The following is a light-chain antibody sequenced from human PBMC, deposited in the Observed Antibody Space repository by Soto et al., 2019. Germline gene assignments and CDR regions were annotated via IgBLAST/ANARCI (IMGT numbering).Light chain of an antibody. J-gene: IGKJ2*01. CDR1: QSVTSNF. Sequence: ENVLTQSPGTLSLSPGERATLSCRASQSVTSNFLAWYQQKPGQAPRLLIYGASTRAAGVPDRFSGSGSGTDFNLTITGLEPEDFAVYYCQQYGRSPLLYTFGQGTKL. CDR3: QQYGRSPLLYT. V-gene: IGKV3-20*01. CDR2: GAS.